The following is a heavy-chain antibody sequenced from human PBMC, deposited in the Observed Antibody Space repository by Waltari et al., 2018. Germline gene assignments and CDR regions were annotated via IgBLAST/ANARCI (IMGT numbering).Heavy chain of an antibody. CDR1: GFTFSCFC. Sequence: QVQLVESGGGVVQPGRSLRLSCAASGFTFSCFCMHWVRQARGKGLEWVAVIWYDGSNKYYADSVKGRFTISRDNSKNTLYLQMNSLRAEDTAVYYCARGVSGFDYWGQGTLVTVSS. CDR2: IWYDGSNK. CDR3: ARGVSGFDY. D-gene: IGHD6-25*01. J-gene: IGHJ4*02. V-gene: IGHV3-33*01.